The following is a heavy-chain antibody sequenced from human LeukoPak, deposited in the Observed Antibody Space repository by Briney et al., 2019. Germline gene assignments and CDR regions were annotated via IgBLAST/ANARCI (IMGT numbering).Heavy chain of an antibody. D-gene: IGHD3-3*01. J-gene: IGHJ5*02. CDR2: IIPITA. CDR1: GYTFTSYG. V-gene: IGHV1-69*13. Sequence: GASVKVSCKASGYTFTSYGISWVRQAPGQGLEWMGGIIPITANYAQKFQGRVTITADESTSTSSLRSEDTAVYYCASKRGDFWSGISNWFDPWGQGTLVTVSS. CDR3: ASKRGDFWSGISNWFDP.